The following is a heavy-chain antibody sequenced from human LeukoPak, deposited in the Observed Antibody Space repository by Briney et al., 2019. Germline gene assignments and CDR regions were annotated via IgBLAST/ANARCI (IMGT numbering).Heavy chain of an antibody. CDR1: GYTFTSYY. V-gene: IGHV1-46*01. D-gene: IGHD3-9*01. Sequence: ASVKLSCKASGYTFTSYYMHWVRQPPGQGLEWMGIIHPSGGSTSYAQKVQVRVTMTRDTSTSKVYMELSSLRSEDTAVQYCARARDYDILTGYWFDPWCQGTLVTVSS. CDR2: IHPSGGST. J-gene: IGHJ5*02. CDR3: ARARDYDILTGYWFDP.